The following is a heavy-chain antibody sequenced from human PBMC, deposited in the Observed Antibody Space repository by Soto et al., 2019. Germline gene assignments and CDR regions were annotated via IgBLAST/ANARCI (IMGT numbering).Heavy chain of an antibody. CDR3: ARGLHLGELPLPFDY. J-gene: IGHJ4*02. Sequence: SETLSLTCTVSGGSISSYYWSWIRQPPGKGLEWIGYIYYSGSTNYNPSLKSRVTISVDTSKNQFSLKLSSVTAADTAVYYCARGLHLGELPLPFDYWGQGTLVTVSS. CDR2: IYYSGST. CDR1: GGSISSYY. V-gene: IGHV4-59*08. D-gene: IGHD3-16*01.